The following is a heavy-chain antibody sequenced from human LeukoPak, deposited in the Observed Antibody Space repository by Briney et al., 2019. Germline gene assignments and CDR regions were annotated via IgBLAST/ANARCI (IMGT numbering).Heavy chain of an antibody. CDR2: ISYDGSNK. V-gene: IGHV3-30*04. CDR1: GFTFSSYA. J-gene: IGHJ4*02. CDR3: ARGSSRAFDY. D-gene: IGHD2-2*01. Sequence: GGSLRLSCAASGFTFSSYAMHWVRQAPGKGLEWVAVISYDGSNKYYADSVKGRFTISRDNSKNTLYLQMNSLRAEDTAVYYCARGSSRAFDYWGQGTLVTVSS.